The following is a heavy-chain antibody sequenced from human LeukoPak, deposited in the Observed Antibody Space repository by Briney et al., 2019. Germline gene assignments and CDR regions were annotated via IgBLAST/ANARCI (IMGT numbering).Heavy chain of an antibody. D-gene: IGHD6-13*01. J-gene: IGHJ4*02. CDR2: ISAHNCNT. CDR3: ARDSDTRVIAAKFAY. CDR1: GYTFTNYG. Sequence: ASVKVSCKSSGYTFTNYGMSWVRQAPGQGLECMGWISAHNCNTNYAQKFQGRVTMTTDTSTNTAYMELRRLRSDDAAVYYCARDSDTRVIAAKFAYWGQGTLVTVSS. V-gene: IGHV1-18*01.